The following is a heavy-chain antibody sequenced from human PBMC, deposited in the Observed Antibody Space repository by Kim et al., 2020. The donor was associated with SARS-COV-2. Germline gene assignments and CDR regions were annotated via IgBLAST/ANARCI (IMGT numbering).Heavy chain of an antibody. Sequence: GESLKISCKGSGYSFTSYWISWVRQMPGKGLEWMGRIDPSDSYTNYSPSFQGHVTISADKSISTAYLQWSSLKASDTAMYYCARLGYYDSSGYYFPDGMDVWGQGTTVTVS. CDR2: IDPSDSYT. V-gene: IGHV5-10-1*01. CDR3: ARLGYYDSSGYYFPDGMDV. J-gene: IGHJ6*02. CDR1: GYSFTSYW. D-gene: IGHD3-22*01.